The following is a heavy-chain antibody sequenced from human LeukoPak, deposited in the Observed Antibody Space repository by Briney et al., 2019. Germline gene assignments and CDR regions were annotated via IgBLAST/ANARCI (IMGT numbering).Heavy chain of an antibody. J-gene: IGHJ6*03. V-gene: IGHV1-69*05. Sequence: SVKVSCKASGYTFTSYAMNWVRPAPGQGLEWMGGIIPVFGTPKYAQKFQGRVSITKDESTSTAYMELSSLSSEDTAVYYCAIDFAPSEFWSGSSGMNVWGKGTTVTVSS. CDR2: IIPVFGTP. D-gene: IGHD3-3*01. CDR1: GYTFTSYA. CDR3: AIDFAPSEFWSGSSGMNV.